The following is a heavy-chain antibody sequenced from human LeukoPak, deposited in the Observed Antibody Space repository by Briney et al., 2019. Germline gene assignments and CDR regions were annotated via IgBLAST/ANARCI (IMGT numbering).Heavy chain of an antibody. CDR3: ARARRYGSSWPNDAFDI. CDR2: INTNSSGT. V-gene: IGHV1-2*02. J-gene: IGHJ3*02. D-gene: IGHD6-13*01. CDR1: GYTFTGYY. Sequence: ASVKVSCKASGYTFTGYYMHWVRQAPGQGLEWMGWINTNSSGTNYAQKFQGRVTMTRDTSISTAYMELSRLRSDDTAVYYCARARRYGSSWPNDAFDIWGQGTMVTVSS.